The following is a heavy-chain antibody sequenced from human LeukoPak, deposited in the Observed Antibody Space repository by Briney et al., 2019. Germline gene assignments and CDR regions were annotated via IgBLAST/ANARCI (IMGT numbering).Heavy chain of an antibody. V-gene: IGHV3-11*01. J-gene: IGHJ4*02. CDR1: GFVVNDYY. D-gene: IGHD3-10*01. CDR3: AREQWFRWEF. CDR2: ISSRDNLI. Sequence: GGSLRLSCAASGFVVNDYYMNWIRLAPGKGLEWVSYISSRDNLIYYADSVRGRFTISTDNAKNAVFLQLNRLTVEDTAVYYCAREQWFRWEFWGQGVLVTVSS.